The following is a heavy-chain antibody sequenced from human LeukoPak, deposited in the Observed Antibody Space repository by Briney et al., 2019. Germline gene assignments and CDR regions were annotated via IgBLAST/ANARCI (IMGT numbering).Heavy chain of an antibody. CDR3: AAGNYYDSSGYYPYAFDI. CDR1: GFIFSRSA. CDR2: IVVGSGNT. V-gene: IGHV1-58*01. J-gene: IGHJ3*02. D-gene: IGHD3-22*01. Sequence: SVKVSCKASGFIFSRSAVQWVRQARGQRLEWIGWIVVGSGNTNYAQKFQERVTMARDMSTGTAYMELSSLRSEDTAVYYCAAGNYYDSSGYYPYAFDIWSQGTMVTVSS.